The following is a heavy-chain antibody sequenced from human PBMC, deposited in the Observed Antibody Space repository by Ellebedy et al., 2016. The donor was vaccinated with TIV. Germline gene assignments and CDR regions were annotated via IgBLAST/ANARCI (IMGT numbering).Heavy chain of an antibody. J-gene: IGHJ3*02. CDR3: ATVGAWEPTATDAFDI. CDR2: FDPEDGET. D-gene: IGHD1-26*01. CDR1: GYTLTELS. V-gene: IGHV1-24*01. Sequence: AASVKVSCKVSGYTLTELSMHWVRQAPGKGLEWMGGFDPEDGETIYAQKFQGRVTMTEDTSTDTAYMELSSLRSEDTAVYYCATVGAWEPTATDAFDIWGQGTMVTVSS.